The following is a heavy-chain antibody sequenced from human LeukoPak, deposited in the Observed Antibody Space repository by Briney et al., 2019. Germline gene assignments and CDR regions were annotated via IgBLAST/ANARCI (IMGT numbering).Heavy chain of an antibody. Sequence: GGSLRLSCAASGFTFSDYYMSWIRQAPGKGLEWVSYISSSSSTIYYADSVKGRFTISRDNAKNSLYLQMNSLRAEDTAVYYCARDVSWYYYDSSRDYWGQGTLVTVSS. CDR2: ISSSSSTI. V-gene: IGHV3-11*04. CDR1: GFTFSDYY. D-gene: IGHD3-22*01. J-gene: IGHJ4*02. CDR3: ARDVSWYYYDSSRDY.